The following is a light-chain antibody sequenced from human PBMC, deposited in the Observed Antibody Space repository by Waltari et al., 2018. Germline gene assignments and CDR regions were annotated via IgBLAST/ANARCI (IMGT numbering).Light chain of an antibody. CDR1: QSLLYRDGYTY. CDR2: RVS. V-gene: IGKV2-30*01. Sequence: DVVVTQSPLSLPVTPGQPASMSCRSSQSLLYRDGYTYLNWFHQRPGQSPGRLIYRVSSRDSGVPDRFSGSGSGADFTLNISRVEAEDVGVYYCMQGAHWPPTFGQGTNLDIK. J-gene: IGKJ1*01. CDR3: MQGAHWPPT.